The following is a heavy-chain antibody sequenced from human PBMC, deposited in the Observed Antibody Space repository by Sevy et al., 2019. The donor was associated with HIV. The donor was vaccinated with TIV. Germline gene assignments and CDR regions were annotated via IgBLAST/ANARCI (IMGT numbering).Heavy chain of an antibody. J-gene: IGHJ4*02. CDR1: GFTFSSYD. Sequence: GGSLRLSCTASGFTFSSYDMHWVRQAPGKGLEWVAVISNDGKDKYYADFVKGRFTVSRDNSNKTVSLQMSSLRPEDAAVYYCTRARYCGGDCYTNDYWGQGTLVTVSS. D-gene: IGHD2-21*02. CDR2: ISNDGKDK. CDR3: TRARYCGGDCYTNDY. V-gene: IGHV3-30*04.